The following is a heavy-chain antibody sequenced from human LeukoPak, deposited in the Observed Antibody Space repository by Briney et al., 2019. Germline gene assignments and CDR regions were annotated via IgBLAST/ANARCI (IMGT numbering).Heavy chain of an antibody. CDR1: GHIFSSYT. J-gene: IGHJ4*02. Sequence: SVKLFCKVSGHIFSSYTISWVRQAPGQGLEWMGRIIPILGITIYAQKFEGRVTISADNSTSTAYMELSSLRSEDTAVYYCASGRYYYDSSGYSDYWGQGTLVTVSS. CDR3: ASGRYYYDSSGYSDY. D-gene: IGHD3-22*01. CDR2: IIPILGIT. V-gene: IGHV1-69*02.